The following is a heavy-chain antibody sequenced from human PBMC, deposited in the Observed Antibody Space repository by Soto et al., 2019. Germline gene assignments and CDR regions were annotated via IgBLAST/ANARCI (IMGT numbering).Heavy chain of an antibody. CDR1: GYSFTSYW. Sequence: GESLKISCKGSGYSFTSYWISWVRQMPGKGLEWMGKLDPSGSHTNYSPTFQGHVTFSADESTSTACLQWSSLKASDTAIYYCARLHLDSSGWYLPGNYWGLGTLVTVSS. J-gene: IGHJ4*02. V-gene: IGHV5-10-1*01. CDR3: ARLHLDSSGWYLPGNY. CDR2: LDPSGSHT. D-gene: IGHD6-19*01.